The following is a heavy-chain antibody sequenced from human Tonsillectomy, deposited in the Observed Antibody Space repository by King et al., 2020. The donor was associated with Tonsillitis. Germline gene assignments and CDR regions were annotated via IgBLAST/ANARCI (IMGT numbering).Heavy chain of an antibody. CDR1: GYTFTNHD. CDR3: ARGAIGFGNYGLDA. CDR2: MNPNSGGT. J-gene: IGHJ6*02. V-gene: IGHV1-8*02. Sequence: QLVQSGAEVKKPGASVKVSCKASGYTFTNHDINWVRQATGQGLEWMGWMNPNSGGTVYAQKFQGGVTMTRDTSISTAYLELSSLSSDDTAVYYCARGAIGFGNYGLDAWGQGTAVTVSS. D-gene: IGHD3-10*01.